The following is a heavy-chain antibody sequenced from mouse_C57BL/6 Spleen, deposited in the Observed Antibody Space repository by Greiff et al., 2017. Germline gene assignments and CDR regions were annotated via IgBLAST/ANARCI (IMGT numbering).Heavy chain of an antibody. V-gene: IGHV1-22*01. CDR1: GYTFTDYN. D-gene: IGHD2-2*01. CDR2: INPNNGGT. J-gene: IGHJ2*01. Sequence: VHVKQSGPELVKPGASVKMSCTASGYTFTDYNMNWVKQSHGKSLEWIGYINPNNGGTSYNQKFKGKATLTVNKSSSTAHMELRILTSEDSSVYYCARGSYGYDPFDYWGQGTTLTVSS. CDR3: ARGSYGYDPFDY.